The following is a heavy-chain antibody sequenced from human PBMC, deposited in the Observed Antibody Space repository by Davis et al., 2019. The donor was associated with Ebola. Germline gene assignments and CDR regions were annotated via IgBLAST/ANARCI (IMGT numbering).Heavy chain of an antibody. Sequence: GESLKISCAASGFTVSSNYMSWVRQAPGKGLEWVSVIYSGGSTYYADSVKGRFTISRDNSKNTLFLQMNSLRVEDTAVYYCAKVGGGYGPLDYWGQGTLVTVSS. D-gene: IGHD3-16*01. CDR2: IYSGGST. V-gene: IGHV3-53*01. J-gene: IGHJ4*02. CDR3: AKVGGGYGPLDY. CDR1: GFTVSSNY.